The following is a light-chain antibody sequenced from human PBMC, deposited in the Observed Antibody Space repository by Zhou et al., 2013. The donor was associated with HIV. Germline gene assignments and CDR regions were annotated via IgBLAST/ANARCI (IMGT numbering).Light chain of an antibody. CDR2: AAS. CDR1: QGISSY. Sequence: AIRITQSPSSLSASTGDRVTITCRASQGISSYLAWYQQKPGKAPKLLIYAASTLQSGVPSRFSGSGSGTDFTLTISCLQSEDFAVYYCQQYGSSPWCSFGQGTKLEIE. J-gene: IGKJ2*04. V-gene: IGKV1-8*01. CDR3: QQYGSSPWCS.